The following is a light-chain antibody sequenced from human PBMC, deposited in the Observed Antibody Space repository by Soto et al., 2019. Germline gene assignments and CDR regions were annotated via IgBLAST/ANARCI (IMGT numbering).Light chain of an antibody. CDR2: GAS. J-gene: IGKJ1*01. CDR3: QQYGSPPT. CDR1: QSVSSSY. Sequence: EIVLTQSPGTLSLSPGERATLSCRASQSVSSSYLAWYQQKPGQAPRLIIYGASSSATVIPDRFSGSGSGTDFTLTISRLEPDDFAVYYWQQYGSPPTFGQGTKVEIK. V-gene: IGKV3-20*01.